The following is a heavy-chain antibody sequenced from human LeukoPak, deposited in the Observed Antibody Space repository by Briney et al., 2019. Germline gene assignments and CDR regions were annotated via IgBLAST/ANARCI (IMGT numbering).Heavy chain of an antibody. D-gene: IGHD6-13*01. V-gene: IGHV3-64*01. Sequence: PGGSLRLSCAASGFTFSNYAMHWVRQAPGKGLEYASAISSNGGSTYYANSVKGRFTISRDNSKNTLYLQMGNLRPEDMAVYYCARDPRRRIAAAGEFDYWGQGTLVTVSS. J-gene: IGHJ4*02. CDR3: ARDPRRRIAAAGEFDY. CDR2: ISSNGGST. CDR1: GFTFSNYA.